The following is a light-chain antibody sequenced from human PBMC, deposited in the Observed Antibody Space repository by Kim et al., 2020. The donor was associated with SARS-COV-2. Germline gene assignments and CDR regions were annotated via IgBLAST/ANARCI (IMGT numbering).Light chain of an antibody. V-gene: IGLV3-19*01. Sequence: ALGQTVRITCQGDSLRSYYASWYQQKPGQAPVLVIYGKNKRPSGIPDRFSGSTSGNTASLTITGAQAEDEADYYCNSRDTSSHHVVFGGGTKLTVL. CDR1: SLRSYY. J-gene: IGLJ2*01. CDR3: NSRDTSSHHVV. CDR2: GKN.